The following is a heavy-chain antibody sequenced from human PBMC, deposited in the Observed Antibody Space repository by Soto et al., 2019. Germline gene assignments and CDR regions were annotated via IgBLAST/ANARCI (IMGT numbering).Heavy chain of an antibody. CDR1: GFTFSSYG. D-gene: IGHD5-18*01. V-gene: IGHV3-33*01. CDR2: IWYDGSNK. CDR3: ARDKRVYTATPSGYYGTDA. J-gene: IGHJ6*02. Sequence: PGGALRLSCAASGFTFSSYGMHLVRQAPGKGLEWVAVIWYDGSNKYYADSVKGRFTISRDNSKNTLYLQMNSLRAEDTAVYYCARDKRVYTATPSGYYGTDAWGEGPTVTVS.